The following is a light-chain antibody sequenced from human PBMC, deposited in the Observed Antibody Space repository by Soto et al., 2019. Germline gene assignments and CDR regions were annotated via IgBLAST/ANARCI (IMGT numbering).Light chain of an antibody. Sequence: EIVLTQSPATISLSPGERATLSCRASQSVSSYLAWYQQKPGQAPRLLIYDASDRATGIPARFSGSGSGTDFTLTISSLEPEDFAVYYCQQRNSWPLTVGGGTKVDIK. V-gene: IGKV3-11*01. J-gene: IGKJ4*01. CDR1: QSVSSY. CDR2: DAS. CDR3: QQRNSWPLT.